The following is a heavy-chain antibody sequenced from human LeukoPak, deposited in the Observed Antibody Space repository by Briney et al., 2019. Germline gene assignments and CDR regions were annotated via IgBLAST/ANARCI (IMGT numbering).Heavy chain of an antibody. D-gene: IGHD2-15*01. Sequence: GRSLRLSCAASGFTFSSYGMNWVRQAPGKGLEWVAVIWYDGSNKYYADSVKGRFTISRDNSKNTLYLQMNSLRAEDTAVYYCARDLGYCSGGSCYPVAFDIWGQGTMVTVSS. CDR2: IWYDGSNK. CDR3: ARDLGYCSGGSCYPVAFDI. CDR1: GFTFSSYG. J-gene: IGHJ3*02. V-gene: IGHV3-33*01.